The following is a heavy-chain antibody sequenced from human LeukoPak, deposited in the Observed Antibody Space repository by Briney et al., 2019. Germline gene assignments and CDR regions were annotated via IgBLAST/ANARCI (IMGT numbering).Heavy chain of an antibody. CDR1: GGSISSYY. CDR3: ARVLYYDSSFDY. D-gene: IGHD3-22*01. V-gene: IGHV4-59*08. Sequence: SETLSLTCTVSGGSISSYYWSWIRQPPGKGLEWIGYIYYSGSTNYNPFLKSRVTISVDTSKNQFSLRLSSVTAADTAVYYCARVLYYDSSFDYWGQGTLVTVSS. J-gene: IGHJ4*02. CDR2: IYYSGST.